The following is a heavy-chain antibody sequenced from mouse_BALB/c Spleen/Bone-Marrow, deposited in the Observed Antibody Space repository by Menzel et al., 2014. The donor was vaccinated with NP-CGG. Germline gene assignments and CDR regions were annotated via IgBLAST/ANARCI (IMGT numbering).Heavy chain of an antibody. V-gene: IGHV14-3*02. CDR3: ARWDYHAMAY. J-gene: IGHJ4*01. Sequence: EVQLQQSGAELVKPGASVKLSCTASGFNIKDTYMHWVKQRPEQGLEWIGRIDPANGSTKYDPKFQGKATITADTSSNTAYLQLSSLTSEDTAVYYEARWDYHAMAYWGQGTSVTVAA. CDR1: GFNIKDTY. CDR2: IDPANGST.